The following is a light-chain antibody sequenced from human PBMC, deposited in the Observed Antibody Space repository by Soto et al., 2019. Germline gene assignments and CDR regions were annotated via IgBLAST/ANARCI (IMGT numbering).Light chain of an antibody. CDR1: QSVLYNSNNKNY. Sequence: DIVMTQSPDSLAVSLGESATINCKTSQSVLYNSNNKNYLAWYQQKPGQSPKLLIYWASTRESGVPDRFSGSGSGADFTLTISSLRAEDVAFYYCQQYYSAPWTFGQGTKVEIK. J-gene: IGKJ1*01. CDR3: QQYYSAPWT. CDR2: WAS. V-gene: IGKV4-1*01.